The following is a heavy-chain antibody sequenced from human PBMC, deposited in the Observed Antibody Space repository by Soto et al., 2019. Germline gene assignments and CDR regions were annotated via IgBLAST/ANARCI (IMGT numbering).Heavy chain of an antibody. CDR1: GYSFTSYW. J-gene: IGHJ4*02. Sequence: XESLTISLQGSGYSFTSYWIGLVRQTPGKGLEWMGMIYSGDSDTRYSPSFQGQVTISADKSISAAFLQWSSLKASDTAMYYCVRPFDSSGWYDYWGQGTLVTVSS. V-gene: IGHV5-51*01. CDR2: IYSGDSDT. D-gene: IGHD6-19*01. CDR3: VRPFDSSGWYDY.